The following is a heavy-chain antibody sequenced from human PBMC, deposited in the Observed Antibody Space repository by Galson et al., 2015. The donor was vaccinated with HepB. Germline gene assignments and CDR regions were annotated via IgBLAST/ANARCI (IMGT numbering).Heavy chain of an antibody. D-gene: IGHD5-18*01. V-gene: IGHV4-39*01. CDR1: EGSISSSSQD. CDR3: ARHSGHSYGNVYY. Sequence: SETLSLTCTVSEGSISSSSQDWGWIRQPPGKGLEWIGSIYYRGSTYYNPSLKRRITISVDTSTNQIPLKLTSATAADTAVYYCARHSGHSYGNVYYRGQRSLVTVAA. J-gene: IGHJ4*02. CDR2: IYYRGST.